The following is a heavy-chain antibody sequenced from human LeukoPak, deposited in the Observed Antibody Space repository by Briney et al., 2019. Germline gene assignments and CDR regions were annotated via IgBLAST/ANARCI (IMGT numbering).Heavy chain of an antibody. CDR1: GFTFDDYA. J-gene: IGHJ4*02. D-gene: IGHD5-12*01. CDR3: TRRDIVATIYYFDY. Sequence: GGSLRLSCTASGFTFDDYAMSWVPQAPGKGRVWVGFIRSKAYGGTTEYAASVKDRFTISRDDSKSIAYLQMDSLKAEDTAVYYCTRRDIVATIYYFDYWGQGTLVTVSS. V-gene: IGHV3-49*04. CDR2: IRSKAYGGTT.